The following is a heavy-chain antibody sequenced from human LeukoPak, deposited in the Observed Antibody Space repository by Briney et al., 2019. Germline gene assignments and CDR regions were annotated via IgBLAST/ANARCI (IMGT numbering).Heavy chain of an antibody. CDR3: ARGLRFLEWLPTNAFDI. CDR1: GYTFTSYD. D-gene: IGHD3-3*01. Sequence: ASVKVSCKASGYTFTSYDINWVRQATGQGLEWMGWMNPNSGNTGYAQKFQGRVTMTRNTSISTAYMELGSLRSEDTAVYYCARGLRFLEWLPTNAFDIWGQGTMVTVSS. J-gene: IGHJ3*02. V-gene: IGHV1-8*01. CDR2: MNPNSGNT.